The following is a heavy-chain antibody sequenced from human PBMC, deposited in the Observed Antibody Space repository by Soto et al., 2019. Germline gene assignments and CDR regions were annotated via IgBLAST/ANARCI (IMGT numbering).Heavy chain of an antibody. CDR3: ARDGNYNDSSGYYPFYDY. D-gene: IGHD3-22*01. V-gene: IGHV3-11*06. J-gene: IGHJ4*02. CDR2: ISSSSSYT. CDR1: GFTFSDYY. Sequence: QVQLVESGGGLVKPGGSLRLSCAASGFTFSDYYMSWIRQAPGKGLEWVSYISSSSSYTNYADSVKGRFTISRDNAKNSLYLQMNSLRAEDTAVYYCARDGNYNDSSGYYPFYDYWGQGTLVTVSS.